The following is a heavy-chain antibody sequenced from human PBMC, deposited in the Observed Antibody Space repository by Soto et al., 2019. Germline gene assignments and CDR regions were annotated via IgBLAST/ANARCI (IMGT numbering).Heavy chain of an antibody. Sequence: GESLKISCKGSGYSFTSYWIGWVRQMPGKGLEWMGIIYPGDSDTRYSPSFQGQVTISADKSISTAYLQWSSLKASDTAMYYCARRYAYVWGSYRSPGAFDIWGQGTMVTVSS. V-gene: IGHV5-51*01. CDR3: ARRYAYVWGSYRSPGAFDI. CDR2: IYPGDSDT. CDR1: GYSFTSYW. D-gene: IGHD3-16*02. J-gene: IGHJ3*02.